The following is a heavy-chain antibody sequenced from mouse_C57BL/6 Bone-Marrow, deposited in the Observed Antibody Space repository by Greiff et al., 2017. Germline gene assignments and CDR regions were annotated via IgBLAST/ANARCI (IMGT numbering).Heavy chain of an antibody. CDR2: IYPRSGNT. CDR3: AREDGSIYFDY. Sequence: QVQLQQSGAELARPGASVKLSCKASGYTFTSYGISWVKQRTGQGLEWIGEIYPRSGNTYYNEKLKGKATMTAEQYSSTAYMELRSLTSEGSAVYFCAREDGSIYFDYWGQGTTLTVSS. V-gene: IGHV1-81*01. J-gene: IGHJ2*01. D-gene: IGHD1-1*01. CDR1: GYTFTSYG.